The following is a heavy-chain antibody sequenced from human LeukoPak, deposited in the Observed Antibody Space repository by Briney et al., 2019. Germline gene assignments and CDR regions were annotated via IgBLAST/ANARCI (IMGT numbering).Heavy chain of an antibody. J-gene: IGHJ3*02. D-gene: IGHD3-22*01. V-gene: IGHV1-69*04. CDR2: IIPILGIA. CDR3: AISPIYDSSPDAFDI. Sequence: SVTVSCKASGGTFSSYAISWVRQAPGQGLEWMGRIIPILGIANYAQKFQGRVTITADKSTSTAYMELSSLRSGDTAVYYCAISPIYDSSPDAFDIWGQGTMVTVSS. CDR1: GGTFSSYA.